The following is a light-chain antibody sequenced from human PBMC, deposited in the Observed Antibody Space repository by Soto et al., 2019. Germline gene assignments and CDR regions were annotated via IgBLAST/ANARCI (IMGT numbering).Light chain of an antibody. Sequence: QSVLTQPRSVSGSPEQSVTISCTGTSSDVGGYNYVSWYQQHPGKAPKLMIYDVSKRPSGVPDRFSGSKSGNTASLTISGLQAEDEADYYCCSYAGSYTFNVLGTGTKVTVL. J-gene: IGLJ1*01. CDR1: SSDVGGYNY. V-gene: IGLV2-11*01. CDR2: DVS. CDR3: CSYAGSYTFNV.